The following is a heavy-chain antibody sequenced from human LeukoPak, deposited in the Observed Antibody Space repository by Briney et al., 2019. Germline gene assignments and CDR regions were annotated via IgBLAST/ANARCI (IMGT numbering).Heavy chain of an antibody. J-gene: IGHJ4*02. CDR1: GFTFSNYW. D-gene: IGHD6-19*01. V-gene: IGHV3-7*05. Sequence: PGGSLRLSCAAPGFTFSNYWMSWVRQAPGKGLEWVANIKPDGSAKSYVDSVKVRFTISRDNSKNSLYLQMNSLRAEDTAVYYCARYNSGWNDYWGQGTLVTVSS. CDR3: ARYNSGWNDY. CDR2: IKPDGSAK.